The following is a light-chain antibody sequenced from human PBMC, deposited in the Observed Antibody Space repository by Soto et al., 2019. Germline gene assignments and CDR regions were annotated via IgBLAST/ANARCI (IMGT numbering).Light chain of an antibody. CDR1: QSVSSN. Sequence: IVLTQSPGTLSVSPWNRATLSCRASQSVSSNLAWYQQKPGQPPRLLIYDTSNRATGIPARFSGSRSGTDFTLTISSLEPEDFGVYFCHQRNKFGQGTRLEI. V-gene: IGKV3-11*01. J-gene: IGKJ5*01. CDR2: DTS. CDR3: HQRNK.